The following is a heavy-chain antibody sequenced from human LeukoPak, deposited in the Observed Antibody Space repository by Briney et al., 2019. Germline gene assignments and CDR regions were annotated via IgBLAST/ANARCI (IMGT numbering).Heavy chain of an antibody. Sequence: GGSLTLSCAPSGFTFSNYGMHWVRQAPGKGLEWVAVIWYDGNKKYYADSVKGRITISRDNSKNTLYLQMNSLRAEDTAVYYCARDSSTRTYYMDVWGNGTTVTVSS. CDR3: ARDSSTRTYYMDV. D-gene: IGHD2-2*01. CDR1: GFTFSNYG. J-gene: IGHJ6*03. V-gene: IGHV3-33*01. CDR2: IWYDGNKK.